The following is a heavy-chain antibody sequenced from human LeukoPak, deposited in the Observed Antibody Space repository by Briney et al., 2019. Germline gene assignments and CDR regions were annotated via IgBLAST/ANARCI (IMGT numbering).Heavy chain of an antibody. J-gene: IGHJ4*02. Sequence: GGCLRLSCTAYGYTFSSYAMNSVRQAPGKGLEWDSGIGAGLTFTFYAASVKGRFTISRDNSRSTLYLQMDSLRADQLAVYDCAKDLDYTTFGYYFDYWGQGTLVTVSS. D-gene: IGHD4-11*01. CDR3: AKDLDYTTFGYYFDY. V-gene: IGHV3-23*01. CDR1: GYTFSSYA. CDR2: IGAGLTFT.